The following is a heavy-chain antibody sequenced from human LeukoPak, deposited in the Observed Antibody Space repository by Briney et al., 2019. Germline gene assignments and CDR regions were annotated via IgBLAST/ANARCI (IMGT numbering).Heavy chain of an antibody. CDR1: GFTFSNYG. D-gene: IGHD1-26*01. CDR3: AKDRSISGSSENNWFDP. CDR2: ISGSGDST. V-gene: IGHV3-23*01. Sequence: GGSLRLSRAASGFTFSNYGMSWVRQAPEKGLEWVSSISGSGDSTYYADSVKGRVTISRDNSKNTLYLQMNSLRADDTAVYYCAKDRSISGSSENNWFDPWGRGTLVTVSS. J-gene: IGHJ5*02.